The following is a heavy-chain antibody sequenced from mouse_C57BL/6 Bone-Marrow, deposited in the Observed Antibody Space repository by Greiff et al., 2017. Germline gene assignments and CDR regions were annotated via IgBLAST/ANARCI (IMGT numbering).Heavy chain of an antibody. V-gene: IGHV1-52*01. Sequence: QVQLKQPGAELVRPGSSVKLSCKASGYTFTSYWMHWVKQRPIQGLEWIGNIDPSDSETHYNQKFKDKATLTVDKSSSTAYMQLSSLTSEDSAVYYCARSYPYISNWYFDVWGTGTTVTVSS. J-gene: IGHJ1*03. CDR1: GYTFTSYW. D-gene: IGHD1-3*01. CDR2: IDPSDSET. CDR3: ARSYPYISNWYFDV.